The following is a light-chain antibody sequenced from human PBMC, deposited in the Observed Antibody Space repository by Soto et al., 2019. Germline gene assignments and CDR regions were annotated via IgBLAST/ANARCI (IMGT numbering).Light chain of an antibody. CDR2: AVS. Sequence: EIVLTQSPGTLTLSPGESAAISCWASQTISNTYLVWYRQKPGQAPRLLIYAVSSRAAGIPDRFSGSGSGTDFALTIARLEPEDSAVYYCQQHSNSPWTFGQGTRVEI. J-gene: IGKJ1*01. V-gene: IGKV3-20*01. CDR3: QQHSNSPWT. CDR1: QTISNTY.